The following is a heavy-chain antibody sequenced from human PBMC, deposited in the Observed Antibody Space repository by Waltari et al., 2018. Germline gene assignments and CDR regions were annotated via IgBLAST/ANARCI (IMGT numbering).Heavy chain of an antibody. CDR1: GYSISSGYY. D-gene: IGHD3-3*01. V-gene: IGHV4-38-2*02. J-gene: IGHJ4*02. CDR2: IYHSGST. Sequence: QVQLQESGPGLVKPSETLSLTCAVSGYSISSGYYWGWLRQPPGKGLEWIGSIYHSGSTYDNPALKSRVTISVDTSKNQFSLKLSSVTAADTAVYYCARDLGTYYDFWSGYYRSPFDYWGQGTLVTVSS. CDR3: ARDLGTYYDFWSGYYRSPFDY.